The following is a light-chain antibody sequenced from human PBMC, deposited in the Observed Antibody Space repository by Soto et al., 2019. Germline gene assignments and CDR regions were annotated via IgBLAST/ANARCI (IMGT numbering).Light chain of an antibody. J-gene: IGKJ5*01. Sequence: EIVLTQSQATLSLCPGERVTLPGRASQSVGNNLAWHQQKPGQAPRLLIYGASTRATGFPARFSGSGSGTEFTLTISSLQSEDFAVYYCQQYNGWPITFGQGTRLEIK. CDR3: QQYNGWPIT. CDR1: QSVGNN. V-gene: IGKV3-15*01. CDR2: GAS.